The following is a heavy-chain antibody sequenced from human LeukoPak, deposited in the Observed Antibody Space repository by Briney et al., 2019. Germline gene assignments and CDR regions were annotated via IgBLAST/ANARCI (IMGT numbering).Heavy chain of an antibody. CDR3: TRVVLVGTTYSYFDY. CDR2: ISPTSGGT. CDR1: GYTFTGYY. D-gene: IGHD1-26*01. J-gene: IGHJ4*02. V-gene: IGHV1-2*02. Sequence: GASVKVSCKASGYTFTGYYMHWVRQAPGQGLEWMGWISPTSGGTNYAQKFQGRVTMTRDTSISTAYMELSRLRSDDTAVYYCTRVVLVGTTYSYFDYWGQGTLVTVSS.